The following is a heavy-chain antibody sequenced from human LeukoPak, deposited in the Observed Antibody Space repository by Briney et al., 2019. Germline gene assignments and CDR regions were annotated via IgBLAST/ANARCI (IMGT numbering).Heavy chain of an antibody. V-gene: IGHV4-61*01. Sequence: SETLSLTCTVSGGSVSSGSYSWSWIRQPPGKGLEWIGYINYSGTTSYNPSLKSRVTISVDTSKNQFSLKLSSVTAADTAVYYCARVLEGSSGQHWYFDLWGRGTLVTVSS. CDR3: ARVLEGSSGQHWYFDL. CDR1: GGSVSSGSYS. CDR2: INYSGTT. D-gene: IGHD6-19*01. J-gene: IGHJ2*01.